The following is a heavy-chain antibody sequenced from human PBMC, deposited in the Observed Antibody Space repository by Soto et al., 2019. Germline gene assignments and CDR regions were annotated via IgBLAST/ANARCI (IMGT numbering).Heavy chain of an antibody. D-gene: IGHD2-15*01. CDR2: ISAYNGNT. V-gene: IGHV1-18*01. J-gene: IGHJ6*02. Sequence: ASVKVCCKASGYTGTSDGISWVRQAPGQGLEWMGWISAYNGNTNYAQKLQGRVTMTTDTSTSTAYMELRSLRSDDTAVYYCAREDSMVVAADGYYYYYGMDVWGQGTTVTVSS. CDR3: AREDSMVVAADGYYYYYGMDV. CDR1: GYTGTSDG.